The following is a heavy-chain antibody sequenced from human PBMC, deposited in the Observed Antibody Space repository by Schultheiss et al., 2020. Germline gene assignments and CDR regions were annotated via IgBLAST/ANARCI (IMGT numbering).Heavy chain of an antibody. D-gene: IGHD6-19*01. CDR3: ARGGQQWLVSGDWSDY. Sequence: GGSLRLSCAASGFTFSGSAMHWVRQASGKGLEWVGRIRSKANSYATAYAASVKGRFTISRDDSKNTAYLQMNSLKTEDTAVYYCARGGQQWLVSGDWSDYWGQGTRVTVSS. CDR2: IRSKANSYAT. J-gene: IGHJ4*02. CDR1: GFTFSGSA. V-gene: IGHV3-73*01.